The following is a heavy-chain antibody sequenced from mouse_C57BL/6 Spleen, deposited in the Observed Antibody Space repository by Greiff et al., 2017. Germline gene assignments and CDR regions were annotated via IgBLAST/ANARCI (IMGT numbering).Heavy chain of an antibody. CDR3: ARSSNYGDFDY. Sequence: VQLQQSGPELMKPGASVKIPCKASGYTFTDYNMDWVKQSHGKSLEWIGDINPNNGGTIYNQKFKGKATLTVDKSSSTAYMELRSLTSEDTAVYYCARSSNYGDFDYWGQGTTLTVSS. V-gene: IGHV1-18*01. J-gene: IGHJ2*01. CDR1: GYTFTDYN. CDR2: INPNNGGT. D-gene: IGHD2-5*01.